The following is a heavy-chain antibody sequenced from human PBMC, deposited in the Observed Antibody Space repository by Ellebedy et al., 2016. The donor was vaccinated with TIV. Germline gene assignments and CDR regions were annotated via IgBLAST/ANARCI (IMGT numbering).Heavy chain of an antibody. D-gene: IGHD5-12*01. V-gene: IGHV3-7*01. J-gene: IGHJ4*02. CDR2: INQGGSET. CDR3: ASAARGSGAYESF. CDR1: GFTFSRFW. Sequence: GESLKISCAASGFTFSRFWMAWVRQAQGKGLDWVATINQGGSETYYVDSVKGRFTISRDNSKNSLYLQMNSLRADDTALYYCASAARGSGAYESFWGQGTLVTVSS.